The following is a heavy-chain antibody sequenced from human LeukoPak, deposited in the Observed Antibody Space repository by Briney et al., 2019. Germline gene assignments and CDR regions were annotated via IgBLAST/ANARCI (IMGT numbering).Heavy chain of an antibody. V-gene: IGHV3-30-3*01. CDR2: ISYDGSNK. CDR1: GFTFSSYA. D-gene: IGHD1-14*01. CDR3: ASNHPGNYWFDP. Sequence: GRSLRLSCAASGFTFSSYAIHWVRQAPGKGLEWVAVISYDGSNKYYADSVKGRFTISRDNSKNSLYLQMNSLRAEDTAVYYCASNHPGNYWFDPWGQGTLVTVSS. J-gene: IGHJ5*02.